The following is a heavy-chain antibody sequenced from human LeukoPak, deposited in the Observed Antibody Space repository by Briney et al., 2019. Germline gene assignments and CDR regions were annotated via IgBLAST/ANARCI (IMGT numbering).Heavy chain of an antibody. V-gene: IGHV1-69*05. CDR1: GGTFSSYA. D-gene: IGHD6-19*01. Sequence: SVKVSCKASGGTFSSYAISWVRQAPGQGLEWMGGIIPIFGTANYAQKFQGRVTMTRDTSTSTVYMELSSLRSEDTAVYYCARGYSSGGYSDLWGRGTLVTVSS. CDR2: IIPIFGTA. CDR3: ARGYSSGGYSDL. J-gene: IGHJ2*01.